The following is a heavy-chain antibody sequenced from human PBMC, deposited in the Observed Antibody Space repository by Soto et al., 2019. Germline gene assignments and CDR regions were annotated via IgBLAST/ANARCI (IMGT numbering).Heavy chain of an antibody. CDR2: ISVYNGNT. CDR3: ARVEQSLLFQF. Sequence: ASVKVSCKASGYTFTSYGISWVRQAPGQGLECMGWISVYNGNTHYAQKFQGRVTMTAGTSTSTAYMELRSLRSDDTAVYYCARVEQSLLFQFWGLGTLVTVSS. D-gene: IGHD6-19*01. J-gene: IGHJ4*02. CDR1: GYTFTSYG. V-gene: IGHV1-18*04.